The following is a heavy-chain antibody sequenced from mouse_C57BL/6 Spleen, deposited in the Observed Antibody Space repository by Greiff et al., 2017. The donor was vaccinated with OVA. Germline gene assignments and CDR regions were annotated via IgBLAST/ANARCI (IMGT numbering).Heavy chain of an antibody. J-gene: IGHJ3*01. V-gene: IGHV3-6*01. CDR2: ISYDGSN. D-gene: IGHD1-1*01. Sequence: VQLQQSGPGLVKPSQSLSLTCSVTGYSITSGYYWNWIRQFPGNKLEWMGYISYDGSNNYNPSLKNRISITRDTSKNQFFLKLNSVTTEDTATYYCARGSLLQGAYWGQGTLVTVSA. CDR1: GYSITSGYY. CDR3: ARGSLLQGAY.